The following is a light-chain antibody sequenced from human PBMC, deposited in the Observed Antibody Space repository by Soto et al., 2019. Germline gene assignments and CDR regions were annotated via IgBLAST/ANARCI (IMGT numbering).Light chain of an antibody. Sequence: QSALTQPASVSGSPGQSITISCTGTSSDVGNYNLVSWYQQHPGKAPKLMIYEVTKRPSGVSNRFSGSKSGNTASLTISGPRPEDEADIYCGYMPDTTSVEFGGGTSSPS. CDR2: EVT. CDR3: GYMPDTTSVE. V-gene: IGLV2-23*02. J-gene: IGLJ2*01. CDR1: SSDVGNYNL.